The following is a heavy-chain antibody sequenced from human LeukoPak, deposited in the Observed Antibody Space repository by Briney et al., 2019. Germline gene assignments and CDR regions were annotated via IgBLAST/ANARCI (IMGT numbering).Heavy chain of an antibody. Sequence: SETLSLTCTVSGGSISSYYWSWIRQPPGKGLEWIGYIYYSGSTNYNPSLKSRVTISVDTSKNQFSLKLSSVTAADTAVYYCARGSGFWSGYYRFDYWGQGTLVTVSS. V-gene: IGHV4-59*01. D-gene: IGHD3-3*01. CDR2: IYYSGST. CDR1: GGSISSYY. J-gene: IGHJ4*02. CDR3: ARGSGFWSGYYRFDY.